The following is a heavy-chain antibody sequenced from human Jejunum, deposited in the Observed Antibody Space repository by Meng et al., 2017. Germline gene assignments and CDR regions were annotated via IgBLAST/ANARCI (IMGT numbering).Heavy chain of an antibody. CDR2: INPNNGGS. J-gene: IGHJ4*02. CDR1: GYTFTGYY. D-gene: IGHD2-21*02. V-gene: IGHV1-2*02. Sequence: ASVKVSCKASGYTFTGYYMHWVRQAPGQGLEWRGWINPNNGGSKSAQKFQGRVTMTRDTSISTVYMDLSGLRSDDTAVYYCARGQFCGSGCFGYFDSWGQGTLVTVSS. CDR3: ARGQFCGSGCFGYFDS.